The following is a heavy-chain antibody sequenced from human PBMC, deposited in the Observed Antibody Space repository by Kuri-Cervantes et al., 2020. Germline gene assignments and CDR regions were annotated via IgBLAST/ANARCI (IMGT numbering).Heavy chain of an antibody. V-gene: IGHV3-21*01. CDR1: GFTFSSYS. J-gene: IGHJ6*02. D-gene: IGHD3-10*01. Sequence: GGSLRLSCAASGFTFSSYSMNWVRQAPGKGLEWVSSISSSSNYIYYADSVKGRFTISRDSAKNSLYLQMNSLRAEDTAVYYCAGGSGSYYNYYYYGMDVWGQGTTVTVSS. CDR2: ISSSSNYI. CDR3: AGGSGSYYNYYYYGMDV.